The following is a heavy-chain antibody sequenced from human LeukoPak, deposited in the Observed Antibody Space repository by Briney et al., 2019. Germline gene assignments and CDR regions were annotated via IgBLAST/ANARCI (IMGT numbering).Heavy chain of an antibody. D-gene: IGHD5-18*01. Sequence: PGGSLRLSCAASGFTFDDYAMHWVRQAPGKGLEWVSGISWNSGSIGYADSVKGRFTISRDNAKNSLYLQMNSLRAEDTALYYCARHHVDTANDYWGQGTLVTVSS. CDR1: GFTFDDYA. V-gene: IGHV3-9*01. CDR3: ARHHVDTANDY. CDR2: ISWNSGSI. J-gene: IGHJ4*02.